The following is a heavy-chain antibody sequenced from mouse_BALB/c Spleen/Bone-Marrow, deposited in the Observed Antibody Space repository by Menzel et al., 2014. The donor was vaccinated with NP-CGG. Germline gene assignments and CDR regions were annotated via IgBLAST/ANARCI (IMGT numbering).Heavy chain of an antibody. D-gene: IGHD1-1*01. Sequence: EVKLVESGGGLVQPGGSLRLSCATSGFTFTDYFMTWVRQPPGKALEWLGFIRNKANGYTTEYSASVKGRFTISRNNSQSILYLQMNTLRAEDSATYYCARGYYADYWGQGTTRTVSS. V-gene: IGHV7-3*02. CDR3: ARGYYADY. CDR1: GFTFTDYF. CDR2: IRNKANGYTT. J-gene: IGHJ2*01.